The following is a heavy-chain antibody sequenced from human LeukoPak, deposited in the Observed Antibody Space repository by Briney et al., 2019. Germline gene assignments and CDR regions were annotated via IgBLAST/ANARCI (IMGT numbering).Heavy chain of an antibody. D-gene: IGHD6-13*01. V-gene: IGHV1-2*02. CDR3: ARGPLYSSSYIYYYYGMDV. CDR1: GYIFTDYY. CDR2: VNPNNGGT. Sequence: ASVKVSCKASGYIFTDYYIHWVRQAPGQGLEWMGWVNPNNGGTNSAPKFQGRVTMTRDSSITTAYMELSRLRSDDTAVYYCARGPLYSSSYIYYYYGMDVWGQGTTVTVSS. J-gene: IGHJ6*02.